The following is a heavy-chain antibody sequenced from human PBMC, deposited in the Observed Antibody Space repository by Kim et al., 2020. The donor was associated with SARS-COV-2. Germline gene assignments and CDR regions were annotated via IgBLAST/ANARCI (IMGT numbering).Heavy chain of an antibody. CDR3: ARDHGGSSNP. Sequence: TISYADSVKGRLTISRDNAKNALYLRMNRLRAEDTAVYYCARDHGGSSNPWGQGTLVTVSS. D-gene: IGHD2-15*01. J-gene: IGHJ5*02. V-gene: IGHV3-48*01. CDR2: TI.